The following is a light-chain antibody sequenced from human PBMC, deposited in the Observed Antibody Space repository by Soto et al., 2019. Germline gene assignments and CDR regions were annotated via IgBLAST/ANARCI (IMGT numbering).Light chain of an antibody. CDR1: SSNIGINT. V-gene: IGLV1-44*01. J-gene: IGLJ1*01. CDR3: AAWDDSLNGLYV. Sequence: QSVLTQPPSASGTPGQRVTISCSGSSSNIGINTVNWYQQVPGTAPKLLIYTDNQRPSGVPDRFSGSKSCTSASLAISGLQSEDEADYYCAAWDDSLNGLYVFGTGTKVTVL. CDR2: TDN.